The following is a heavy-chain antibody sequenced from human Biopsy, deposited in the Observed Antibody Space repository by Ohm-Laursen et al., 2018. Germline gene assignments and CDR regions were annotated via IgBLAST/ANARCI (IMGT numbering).Heavy chain of an antibody. CDR3: ARDTGTMVRGVLYQ. D-gene: IGHD3-10*01. CDR1: GFNLGDYA. V-gene: IGHV3-9*01. Sequence: SLRLSCAASGFNLGDYAMHWVRQVPGKGLEWVSGIKWNSGKIDYADSVKGRFTISRDNAKNSLYLHMNSLRTEDSAFYFCARDTGTMVRGVLYQWGQGTQVTVSS. CDR2: IKWNSGKI. J-gene: IGHJ4*02.